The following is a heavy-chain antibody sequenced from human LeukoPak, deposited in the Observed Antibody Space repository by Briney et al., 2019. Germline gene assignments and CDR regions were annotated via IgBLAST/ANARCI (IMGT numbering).Heavy chain of an antibody. CDR1: GFTFSTYW. CDR2: INSDGSRT. J-gene: IGHJ3*02. CDR3: ARDIVLIAVAVRGSFDI. Sequence: GGSLRLSCAASGFTFSTYWMHWVRQAPGKGLVWVSGINSDGSRTNYADSVKGRFTISRDNAKNSLYLQMNSLRAEDTALYYCARDIVLIAVAVRGSFDIWGQGTMVTVSS. V-gene: IGHV3-74*01. D-gene: IGHD6-19*01.